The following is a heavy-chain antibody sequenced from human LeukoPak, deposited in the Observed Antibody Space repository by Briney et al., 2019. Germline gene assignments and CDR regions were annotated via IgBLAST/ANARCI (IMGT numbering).Heavy chain of an antibody. J-gene: IGHJ2*01. CDR2: IYTSGST. CDR1: GGSISSYY. CDR3: ARGDRSAWYFDL. D-gene: IGHD2-15*01. Sequence: SETLSLTCTVSGGSISSYYRSWIRQPAGKGLEWIGRIYTSGSTNYNPSLKSRVTISVDTSKNQFSLKLSSVTAADTAVYYCARGDRSAWYFDLWGRGTLVTVSS. V-gene: IGHV4-4*07.